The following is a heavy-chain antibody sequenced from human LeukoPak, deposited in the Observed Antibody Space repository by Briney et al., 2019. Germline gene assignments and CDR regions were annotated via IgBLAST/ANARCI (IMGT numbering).Heavy chain of an antibody. CDR3: CHSLSGRTGAFDI. CDR1: GDSVSRNSAA. J-gene: IGHJ3*02. V-gene: IGHV6-1*01. CDR2: TYYRSKWYN. Sequence: PSQTLSLTCAIAGDSVSRNSAAWNWIRQSPSRGLEWLGRTYYRSKWYNDYAVSVKSRITINPDTSKNQFSLQLDSVTPEDTAVYYCCHSLSGRTGAFDIWGRGTVVTVSS. D-gene: IGHD2-21*01.